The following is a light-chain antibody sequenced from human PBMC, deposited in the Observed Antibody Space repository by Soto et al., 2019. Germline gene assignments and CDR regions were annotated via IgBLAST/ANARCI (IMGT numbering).Light chain of an antibody. Sequence: EIVLTQSPATLSLSPGERATLSCRASQTVYSYLIWYQQKPGQAPRLLISDASTRATGIPARFSGSGSGTDFTLTISSLETEDFAVYYCQQRSNWPITFGQGTRLEIK. CDR3: QQRSNWPIT. CDR2: DAS. J-gene: IGKJ5*01. CDR1: QTVYSY. V-gene: IGKV3-11*01.